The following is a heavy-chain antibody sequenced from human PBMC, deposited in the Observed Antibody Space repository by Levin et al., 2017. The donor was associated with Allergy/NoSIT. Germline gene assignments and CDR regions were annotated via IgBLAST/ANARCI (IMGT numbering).Heavy chain of an antibody. Sequence: PGGSLRLSCAASGFTFTTYHAMSWVRQTPGRGLECVCGISGSGDSTQYADSVKGRFTISRDTSKTTVSLQMSRLTAGASAVYYCAKVPAPDRRILHDAFDVWGQGTIVTVSS. V-gene: IGHV3-23*01. CDR3: AKVPAPDRRILHDAFDV. J-gene: IGHJ3*01. CDR1: GFTFTTYHA. CDR2: ISGSGDST. D-gene: IGHD2/OR15-2a*01.